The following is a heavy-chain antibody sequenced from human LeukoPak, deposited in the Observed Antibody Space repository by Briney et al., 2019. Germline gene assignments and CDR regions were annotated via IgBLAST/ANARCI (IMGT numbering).Heavy chain of an antibody. V-gene: IGHV4-59*01. CDR1: GGSISSYY. D-gene: IGHD6-19*01. CDR3: ARGRGSGRGIDPSPGDY. J-gene: IGHJ4*02. CDR2: IYYSGST. Sequence: SETLSLTCTVSGGSISSYYWSWIRQPPGKGLEWIGYIYYSGSTNYNPSLKSRVTISVNTSKNQFSLKLSSVTAADTAVYYCARGRGSGRGIDPSPGDYWGQGTLVTVSS.